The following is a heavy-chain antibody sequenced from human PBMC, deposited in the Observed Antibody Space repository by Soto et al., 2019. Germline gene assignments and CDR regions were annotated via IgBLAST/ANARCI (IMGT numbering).Heavy chain of an antibody. J-gene: IGHJ4*02. CDR2: ISGSGGST. V-gene: IGHV3-23*01. CDR1: GFTFSSYA. CDR3: AKAPDIVVVVAATTIDY. D-gene: IGHD2-15*01. Sequence: GGSLRLSCAASGFTFSSYAMSWVRQAPGKGLEWVSAISGSGGSTYYADSVKGRFTISRDNSKNTLYLQMNSLRAEDTAVYYCAKAPDIVVVVAATTIDYWGQGTLVTVSS.